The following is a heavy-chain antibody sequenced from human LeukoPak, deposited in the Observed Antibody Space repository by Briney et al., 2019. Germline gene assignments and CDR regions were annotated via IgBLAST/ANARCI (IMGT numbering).Heavy chain of an antibody. V-gene: IGHV3-53*01. CDR1: GFTFSSYS. J-gene: IGHJ4*02. CDR2: INADGST. CDR3: ARLEKQQRGFYFDY. D-gene: IGHD6-13*01. Sequence: GGSLRLSCAASGFTFSSYSMNWVRQAPGKGLEWVSVINADGSTYYADSVKGRFTISRDNSKNTVYLQVNTLRAEDTALYYCARLEKQQRGFYFDYWGQGTLVTVSS.